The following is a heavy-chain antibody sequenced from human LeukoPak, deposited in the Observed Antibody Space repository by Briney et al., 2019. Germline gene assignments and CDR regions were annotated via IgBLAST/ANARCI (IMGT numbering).Heavy chain of an antibody. V-gene: IGHV1-46*03. CDR3: ATGAGSSCPDY. D-gene: IGHD6-13*01. CDR1: GGTFSSYA. CDR2: INPSGGST. Sequence: ASVEVSCKASGGTFSSYAISWVRQAPGQGLEWMGIINPSGGSTSYAQKFQGRVTMTRDTSTSTVYMELSSLRSEDTAVYYCATGAGSSCPDYWGQGTLVTVSS. J-gene: IGHJ4*02.